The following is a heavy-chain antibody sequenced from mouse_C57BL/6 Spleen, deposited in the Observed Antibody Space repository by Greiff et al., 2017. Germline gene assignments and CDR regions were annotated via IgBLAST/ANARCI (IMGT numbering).Heavy chain of an antibody. CDR2: IDPSASYT. V-gene: IGHV1-69*01. J-gene: IGHJ2*01. D-gene: IGHD1-1*01. Sequence: QVQLQQPGAELVMPGASVKLSCKASGYTFTSYWMHWVKQRPGQGLEWIGEIDPSASYTNYNQKFKGKSTLTVDKSSSTAYMQLSSLTSEDSAVYYCARHSPLLFDYWGQGTTLTVSS. CDR1: GYTFTSYW. CDR3: ARHSPLLFDY.